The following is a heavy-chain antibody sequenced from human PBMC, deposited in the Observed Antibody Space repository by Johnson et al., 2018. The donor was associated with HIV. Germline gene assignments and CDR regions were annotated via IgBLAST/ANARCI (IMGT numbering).Heavy chain of an antibody. D-gene: IGHD3/OR15-3a*01. V-gene: IGHV3-23*01. Sequence: VLLLESGGGLVHPGGSLRLSCGASGFTFSSYGMTWVRQAPGKGLEWVSGISGSGTSTYYADSVKGRFTIFRDNSRNTLYLQMNSLRVDDTAVYYCAKGPAAVFGLVADIWGQGTKVTVSS. CDR2: ISGSGTST. CDR1: GFTFSSYG. CDR3: AKGPAAVFGLVADI. J-gene: IGHJ3*02.